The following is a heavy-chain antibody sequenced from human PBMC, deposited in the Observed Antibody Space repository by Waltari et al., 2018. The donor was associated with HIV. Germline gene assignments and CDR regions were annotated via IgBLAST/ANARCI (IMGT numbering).Heavy chain of an antibody. J-gene: IGHJ2*01. V-gene: IGHV4-61*02. Sequence: QVQLQESGPGLVKSSQTLSLTCTVPGGSISSSNYYWRWIRPPAGKGLEWIGRVFLSGSTNYNPSLKSRISMSIDPSKNQFSLNLRSVTAEDTATYFCARRYCGRACNDFYYFDLWGRGTLVTVSS. CDR3: ARRYCGRACNDFYYFDL. D-gene: IGHD2-21*01. CDR2: VFLSGST. CDR1: GGSISSSNYY.